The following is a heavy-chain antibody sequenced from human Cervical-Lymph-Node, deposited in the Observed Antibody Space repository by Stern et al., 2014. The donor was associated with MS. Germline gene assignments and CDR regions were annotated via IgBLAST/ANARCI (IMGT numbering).Heavy chain of an antibody. CDR3: ARDSIAVPAKTGDH. CDR2: ISAYNDNT. CDR1: GYTFTSYG. Sequence: QVQLVESGAEVKKPGASVKVSCEASGYTFTSYGISWVRQAPGQGLEWMGWISAYNDNTKYTQKVQGRVTMPTDTSTSTAYMELRSLRSDDTAVYYCARDSIAVPAKTGDHWGQGTLVTVSS. J-gene: IGHJ4*02. V-gene: IGHV1-18*01. D-gene: IGHD2-15*01.